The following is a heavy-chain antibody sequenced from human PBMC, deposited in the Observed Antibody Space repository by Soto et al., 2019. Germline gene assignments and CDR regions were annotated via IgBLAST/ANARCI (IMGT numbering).Heavy chain of an antibody. J-gene: IGHJ6*02. CDR2: ISYDGSNK. CDR3: AKDIGWQQLVLSYYYGMDV. CDR1: GFTFSSYG. D-gene: IGHD6-13*01. Sequence: QVQLVESGGGVVQPGRSLRLSCAASGFTFSSYGMHWVRQAPGKGLEWEAVISYDGSNKYYADSVKGRFTISRDNSKNTLYLQMNSLRAEDTAVYYCAKDIGWQQLVLSYYYGMDVWGQETTVTVSS. V-gene: IGHV3-30*18.